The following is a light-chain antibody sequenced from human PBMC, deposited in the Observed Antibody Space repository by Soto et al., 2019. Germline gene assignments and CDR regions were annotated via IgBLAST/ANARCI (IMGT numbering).Light chain of an antibody. J-gene: IGLJ3*02. CDR3: SSYAGSNTWV. CDR2: EVN. Sequence: QSVLTQPPSASGSPGQSVTISCTGTSSDVGGYSFVSWYQHHPGKAPKLMIYEVNKRPSGVPDRFSGSKSGNTASLTVSGLQAEDEADYYCSSYAGSNTWVFGAGTKLTVL. CDR1: SSDVGGYSF. V-gene: IGLV2-8*01.